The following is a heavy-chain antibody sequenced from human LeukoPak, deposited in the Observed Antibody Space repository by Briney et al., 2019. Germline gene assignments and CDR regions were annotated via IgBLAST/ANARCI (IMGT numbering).Heavy chain of an antibody. Sequence: GRSLRLSCAASGFTFDDYAMHWVRQAPGKGLEWVSGISWNSGSIGYADSVKGRFTIPRDNAKNSLYLQMNSLRAEDTALYYCAKGPPYSSSWNDWFDPWGQGTLVTVSS. CDR2: ISWNSGSI. CDR1: GFTFDDYA. V-gene: IGHV3-9*01. CDR3: AKGPPYSSSWNDWFDP. J-gene: IGHJ5*02. D-gene: IGHD6-13*01.